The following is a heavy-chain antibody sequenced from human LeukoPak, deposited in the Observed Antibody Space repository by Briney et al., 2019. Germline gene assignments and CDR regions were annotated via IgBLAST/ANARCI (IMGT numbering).Heavy chain of an antibody. CDR2: INPNSGGT. CDR1: GYTFTGYY. V-gene: IGHV1-2*04. D-gene: IGHD3-10*01. CDR3: ASDGSGLFDY. Sequence: ASVKVSCKASGYTFTGYYMHWVRQAPGQGLEWMGWINPNSGGTNYAQKFQGWVTMTRDTSASTAYMELSSLRSEDTAVYYCASDGSGLFDYWGQGTLVTVSS. J-gene: IGHJ4*02.